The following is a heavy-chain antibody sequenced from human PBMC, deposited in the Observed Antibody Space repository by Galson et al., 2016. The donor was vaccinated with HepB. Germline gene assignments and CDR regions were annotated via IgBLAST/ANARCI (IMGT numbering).Heavy chain of an antibody. CDR2: ISAYNDNT. CDR1: GYTFPTYG. V-gene: IGHV1-18*04. D-gene: IGHD3-3*01. Sequence: SVKVSCKASGYTFPTYGITWVRQAPGQGLEWMGWISAYNDNTHYAQKFQGRLTMTTDTSTNTAYMELRSLRSDDTALYYCVSEAAISGVVVMAYWGQGTRVTVSS. CDR3: VSEAAISGVVVMAY. J-gene: IGHJ4*02.